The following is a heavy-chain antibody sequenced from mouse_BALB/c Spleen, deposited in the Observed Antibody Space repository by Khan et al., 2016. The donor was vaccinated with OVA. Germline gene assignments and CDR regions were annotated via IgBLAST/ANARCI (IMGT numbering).Heavy chain of an antibody. CDR1: GYTFTSYT. CDR3: VRDGAYHRNDGWFAY. D-gene: IGHD2-14*01. V-gene: IGHV1-4*01. CDR2: INPSNCYT. J-gene: IGHJ3*01. Sequence: QVQLKQSGAELARPGASVKMFCKASGYTFTSYTIHWIKERPGTGLEWIGYINPSNCYTNFNQKFKDKATLTTDKSSTTAYLQLSSLTSDDSAVYNCVRDGAYHRNDGWFAYWGQGTLVTVSA.